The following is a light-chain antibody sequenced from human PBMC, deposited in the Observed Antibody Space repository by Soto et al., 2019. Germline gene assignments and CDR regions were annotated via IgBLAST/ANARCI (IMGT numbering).Light chain of an antibody. CDR3: QQYGGSPWT. V-gene: IGKV3-20*01. CDR1: QSVSSG. Sequence: EIVLTQSPGTLSLSPGERATLSCRASQSVSSGLAWYQQKPGQAPRLLMYDASTRATDIPDRFSGGGSGTDFTLTISRLEPEDLAVYYCQQYGGSPWTFGQGTKVEIK. CDR2: DAS. J-gene: IGKJ1*01.